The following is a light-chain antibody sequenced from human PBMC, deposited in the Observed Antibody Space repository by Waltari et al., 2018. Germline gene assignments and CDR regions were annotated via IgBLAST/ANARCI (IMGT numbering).Light chain of an antibody. CDR3: SSYTNTNTIV. J-gene: IGLJ2*01. V-gene: IGLV2-14*03. CDR1: SNDVGVYNY. CDR2: DVS. Sequence: QSALTQPASVSGSPGQSITISCTGTSNDVGVYNYVSWYQHLPGKAPKLIIYDVSRWPSGVSNRFSGSTSGNTASLTISGLQAEDEADYYCSSYTNTNTIVFGGGTKVTVL.